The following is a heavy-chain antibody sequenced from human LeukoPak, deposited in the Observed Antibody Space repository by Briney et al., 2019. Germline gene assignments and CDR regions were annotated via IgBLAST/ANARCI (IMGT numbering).Heavy chain of an antibody. Sequence: GGSLKLSCAASGFTFSSYTMNWVRQAPGKGLEWVSSISSSSSYIYYADSLKGRFTISRDNAKNSLSLQMNSLRAEDTAVYYCARELGAFDIWGQGTMVTVSS. J-gene: IGHJ3*02. CDR2: ISSSSSYI. D-gene: IGHD7-27*01. CDR3: ARELGAFDI. V-gene: IGHV3-21*01. CDR1: GFTFSSYT.